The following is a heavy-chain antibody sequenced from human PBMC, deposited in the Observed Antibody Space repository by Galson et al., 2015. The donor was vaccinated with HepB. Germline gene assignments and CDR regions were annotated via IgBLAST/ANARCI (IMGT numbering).Heavy chain of an antibody. CDR2: IRGSNGDT. D-gene: IGHD1-14*01. CDR3: ARASPYGTTWHGANDY. J-gene: IGHJ4*02. CDR1: GFTFNNHA. Sequence: SLRLSCAASGFTFNNHALTWVRQASGKGLEWVSAIRGSNGDTFYADSVKGRFTISRDSSKSTLYLQMNSLKVEDTAVYYCARASPYGTTWHGANDYWGQGTLVTVSS. V-gene: IGHV3-23*01.